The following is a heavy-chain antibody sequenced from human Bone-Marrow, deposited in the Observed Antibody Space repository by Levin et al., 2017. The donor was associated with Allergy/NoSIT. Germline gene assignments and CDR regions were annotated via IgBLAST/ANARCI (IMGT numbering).Heavy chain of an antibody. J-gene: IGHJ6*02. Sequence: GGSLRLSCAGSGFSFSSYAMHWVRQAPGKGLEWVAVIWFDGSKEYYAESVKGRFIISRDNSRNTLYLQMNSLRAEDTAVYFCARNYDFWSGFLAGFETGGLDVWGQGTTVTVS. CDR1: GFSFSSYA. CDR3: ARNYDFWSGFLAGFETGGLDV. D-gene: IGHD3-3*01. V-gene: IGHV3-33*03. CDR2: IWFDGSKE.